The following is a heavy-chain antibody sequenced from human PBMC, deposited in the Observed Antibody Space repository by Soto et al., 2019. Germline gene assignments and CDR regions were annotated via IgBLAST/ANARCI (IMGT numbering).Heavy chain of an antibody. CDR3: ARDNGGLVPYYYSGMDV. D-gene: IGHD6-19*01. Sequence: ASVKVSCKTSGYSFGSNGLSWLRQAPGQRFEWMGWINCHNGHTNYSQKFQGRVTMTTDRSTSTAYMELRSLTSDDTAVYFCARDNGGLVPYYYSGMDVWGQGTTVTVSS. CDR1: GYSFGSNG. CDR2: INCHNGHT. V-gene: IGHV1-18*01. J-gene: IGHJ6*02.